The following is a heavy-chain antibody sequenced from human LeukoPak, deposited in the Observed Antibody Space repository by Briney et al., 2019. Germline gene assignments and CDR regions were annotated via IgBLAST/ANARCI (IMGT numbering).Heavy chain of an antibody. Sequence: PGGSLRLSCAASGFTFSNYGMHWVRQAPGKGLEWVAVISYDGSSKYYADSVKGRFTISRDNFKNTLYLQMNSLTTEDTAVYYCARGWRMSVPWGQGTLVTVSS. J-gene: IGHJ5*02. V-gene: IGHV3-30*03. CDR3: ARGWRMSVP. CDR2: ISYDGSSK. CDR1: GFTFSNYG. D-gene: IGHD1-1*01.